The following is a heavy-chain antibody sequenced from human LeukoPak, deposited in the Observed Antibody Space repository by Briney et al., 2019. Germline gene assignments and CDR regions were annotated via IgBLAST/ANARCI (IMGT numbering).Heavy chain of an antibody. J-gene: IGHJ5*02. Sequence: ASVKVSCKASGCNFISYGISWVRQAPGQGLEWMGWISAYNGYTNYAQKFQGRVTMTTDTSTTTAYMELRSLRSDDTAVYYCARDFAHRRVVTAHIGLDPWGQGTLVTVSS. CDR1: GCNFISYG. CDR2: ISAYNGYT. CDR3: ARDFAHRRVVTAHIGLDP. V-gene: IGHV1-18*01. D-gene: IGHD2-21*02.